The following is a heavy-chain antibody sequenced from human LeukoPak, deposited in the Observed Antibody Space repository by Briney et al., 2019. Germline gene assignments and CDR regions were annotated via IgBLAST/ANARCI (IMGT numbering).Heavy chain of an antibody. CDR3: VLGGYDSPYLGFDY. D-gene: IGHD3-22*01. J-gene: IGHJ4*02. CDR1: GFTVNTNH. CDR2: IDSGGST. V-gene: IGHV3-66*01. Sequence: PGGSLRLSCAASGFTVNTNHMSWVRQAPGKGLEWVSEIDSGGSTFYAHSVKGRFTVSRDISKDMLYLQMNSLRAEDTAVYYCVLGGYDSPYLGFDYWGQGTLITVSS.